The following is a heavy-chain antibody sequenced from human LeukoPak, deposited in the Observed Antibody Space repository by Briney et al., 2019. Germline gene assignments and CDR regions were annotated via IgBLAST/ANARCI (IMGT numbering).Heavy chain of an antibody. CDR1: GFTVSINY. V-gene: IGHV3-66*01. Sequence: PGGSLRLSCAASGFTVSINYMSWVRQAPGKGLEWVSVIYSGGSTYYADSVKGRFTISRDNSKNTLYLQMNSLRAEDTGVYYCASRYDSSGYYVGWFFDLWSRGTLVTVSS. CDR3: ASRYDSSGYYVGWFFDL. CDR2: IYSGGST. J-gene: IGHJ2*01. D-gene: IGHD3-22*01.